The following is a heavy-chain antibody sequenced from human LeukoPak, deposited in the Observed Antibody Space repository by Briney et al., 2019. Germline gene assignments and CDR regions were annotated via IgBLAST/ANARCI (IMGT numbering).Heavy chain of an antibody. CDR3: ARPHLEDIVVVPAARYAFDI. J-gene: IGHJ3*02. D-gene: IGHD2-2*01. CDR2: ISAYNGNT. V-gene: IGHV1-18*01. Sequence: GASVKVSCKASGYTFTSYGISWVRQAPGQGLGWMGWISAYNGNTNYAQKLQGRVTMTTDTSTSTAYMELRSLRSDDTAVYYCARPHLEDIVVVPAARYAFDIWGQGTMVTVSS. CDR1: GYTFTSYG.